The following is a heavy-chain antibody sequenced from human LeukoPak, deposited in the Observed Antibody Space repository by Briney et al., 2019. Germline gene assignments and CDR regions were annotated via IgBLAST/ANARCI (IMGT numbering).Heavy chain of an antibody. Sequence: GALVKVSCKASGYTFTSYGISWVRQAPGQGLEWMGWISAYNGNTNYAQKLQGRVTMTTDTSTSTAYMELRSLRSDDTAVYYCARTPLPPYYDFWSGYSQGYYMDVRGKGTTVTVSS. V-gene: IGHV1-18*01. CDR2: ISAYNGNT. J-gene: IGHJ6*03. CDR3: ARTPLPPYYDFWSGYSQGYYMDV. CDR1: GYTFTSYG. D-gene: IGHD3-3*01.